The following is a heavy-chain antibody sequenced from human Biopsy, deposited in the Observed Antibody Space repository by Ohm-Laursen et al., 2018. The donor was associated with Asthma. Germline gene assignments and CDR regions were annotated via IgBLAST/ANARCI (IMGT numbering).Heavy chain of an antibody. CDR3: ARGSSSRLSQWELLVSGGKRAHSYYGMDV. Sequence: TLSLTCAVYGGSFSSNYWSWIRQTPGKGLEWLGGPHHSGYTNYNPSLRSPLTLSVVTSKNQFSLRLTSVTAADTAVYYCARGSSSRLSQWELLVSGGKRAHSYYGMDVWGQGTTVTASS. D-gene: IGHD1-26*01. J-gene: IGHJ6*02. CDR1: GGSFSSNY. CDR2: PHHSGYT. V-gene: IGHV4-34*01.